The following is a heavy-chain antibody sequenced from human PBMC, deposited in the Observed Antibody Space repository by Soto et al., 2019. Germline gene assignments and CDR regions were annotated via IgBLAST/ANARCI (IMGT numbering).Heavy chain of an antibody. CDR1: GYTFTSYG. D-gene: IGHD3-16*01. V-gene: IGHV1-18*01. CDR2: ISAYNGNT. CDR3: ARDTSCGVGDY. J-gene: IGHJ4*02. Sequence: QVQLVQSGAEVKKPGASVKVSCKASGYTFTSYGISWVRQAPGQGLEWMGWISAYNGNTNYAQKLQGRVTMTTDTSTSSADMEMVSLRSDDTAVYCWARDTSCGVGDYWGQGTLVSVHS.